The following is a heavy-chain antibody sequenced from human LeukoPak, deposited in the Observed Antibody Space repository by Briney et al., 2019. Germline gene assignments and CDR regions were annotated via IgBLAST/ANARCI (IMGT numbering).Heavy chain of an antibody. D-gene: IGHD4-17*01. J-gene: IGHJ6*03. Sequence: GASVKVSCKASGGTFSSYAISWVRQAPGQGLEWMGGIIPIFGTANYAQKFQGRVTITADESTSTAYMELSSLRSEDTAVYYCASRQGVTTYGHMDVWGKGTTVTVSS. CDR2: IIPIFGTA. V-gene: IGHV1-69*13. CDR3: ASRQGVTTYGHMDV. CDR1: GGTFSSYA.